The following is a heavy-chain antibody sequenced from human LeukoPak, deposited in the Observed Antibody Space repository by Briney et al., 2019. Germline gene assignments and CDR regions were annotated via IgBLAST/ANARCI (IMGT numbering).Heavy chain of an antibody. CDR2: ISYDGSIE. V-gene: IGHV3-30*18. Sequence: GGSLRLSCAASGFTFSSYGMHWVRQAPGKGLEWVAVISYDGSIEYYADSVKGRFSISGDNSKNTLYLQMNSLRAEDTALYYCAKGIRSGYFEYWGQGTLVTVSS. CDR1: GFTFSSYG. J-gene: IGHJ4*02. D-gene: IGHD3-3*01. CDR3: AKGIRSGYFEY.